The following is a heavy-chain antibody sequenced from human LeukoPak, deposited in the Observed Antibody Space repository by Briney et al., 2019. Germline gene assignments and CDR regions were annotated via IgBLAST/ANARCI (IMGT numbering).Heavy chain of an antibody. CDR2: IYSGGRT. Sequence: GGSLRLSCAASGFTESSNYMSWVRQAPGKGLEGVSVIYSGGRTNYADSVKGRFTISRDNSKNTLYLQMNSLRAEDTAVYYCARGGGTVTYFDYWGQGTLVTVSS. J-gene: IGHJ4*02. V-gene: IGHV3-53*01. CDR3: ARGGGTVTYFDY. CDR1: GFTESSNY. D-gene: IGHD4-17*01.